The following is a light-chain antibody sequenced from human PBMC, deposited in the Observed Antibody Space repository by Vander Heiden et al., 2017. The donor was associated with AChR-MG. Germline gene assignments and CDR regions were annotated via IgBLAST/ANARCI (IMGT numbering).Light chain of an antibody. CDR3: QQRNNWLWA. V-gene: IGKV3-11*01. CDR2: GAS. Sequence: ENVLTQAPATLSLSPGERATLFCRASQSVDNHLVWYQHKRGQAPRLLFYGASHRAAGIPSRFSDSGSGTAFILTISSLEPEDFAIYYCQQRNNWLWAFGQGTKVEIK. CDR1: QSVDNH. J-gene: IGKJ1*01.